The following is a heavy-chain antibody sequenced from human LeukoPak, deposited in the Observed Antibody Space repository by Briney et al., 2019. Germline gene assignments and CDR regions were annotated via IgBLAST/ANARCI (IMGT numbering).Heavy chain of an antibody. CDR1: GGSVSSGSYY. V-gene: IGHV4-61*01. Sequence: SETLSLTCTVSGGSVSSGSYYWSWIRQPPGKGLEWIGYIYYSGGTNYNPSLKSRVTISVDTSKNQFSLKLSSVTAADTAVYYCASHSNYYDSSGQFDYWGQGTLVTVSS. J-gene: IGHJ4*02. CDR2: IYYSGGT. CDR3: ASHSNYYDSSGQFDY. D-gene: IGHD3-22*01.